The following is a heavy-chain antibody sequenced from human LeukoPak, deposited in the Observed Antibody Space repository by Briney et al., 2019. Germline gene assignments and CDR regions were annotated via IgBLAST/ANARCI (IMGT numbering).Heavy chain of an antibody. Sequence: GASVTVSCKASGGTFSSYAISWVRQAPGQGLEWMGGIIPIFGTANYAQKFQGRVTITADESTSTAYMELSSLRSEDTAVYYCAREGPGIAVAGTVIHPYWGQGTLVTVSS. J-gene: IGHJ4*02. V-gene: IGHV1-69*13. CDR2: IIPIFGTA. CDR1: GGTFSSYA. D-gene: IGHD6-19*01. CDR3: AREGPGIAVAGTVIHPY.